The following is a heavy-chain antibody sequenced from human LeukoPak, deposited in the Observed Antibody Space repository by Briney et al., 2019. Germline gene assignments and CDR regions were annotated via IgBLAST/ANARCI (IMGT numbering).Heavy chain of an antibody. V-gene: IGHV4-31*03. CDR3: ARERYSSSSGFDP. D-gene: IGHD6-6*01. CDR2: IYYSGST. J-gene: IGHJ5*02. CDR1: GGSISSGGYY. Sequence: SETLSLTCTVSGGSISSGGYYWSWIRQHPGKGLEWIGYIYYSGSTYYNPSLKSRVTISVDTSKNQFSLKLSSVTAADTAVYYCARERYSSSSGFDPWGQGTLVTVSS.